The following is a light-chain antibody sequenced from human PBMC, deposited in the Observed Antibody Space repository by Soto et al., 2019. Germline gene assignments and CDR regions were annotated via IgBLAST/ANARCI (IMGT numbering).Light chain of an antibody. CDR3: QQSYSTPIT. V-gene: IGKV1-39*01. Sequence: DIQMTQSPSSLSASVGDRVTITCRASQSISSYLNWYQQKPGKAPKLLIYAASSLQSGVPSRFSGSESGTDFTLNISGQQPEDFATYYCQQSYSTPITFGQATRLEIK. J-gene: IGKJ5*01. CDR2: AAS. CDR1: QSISSY.